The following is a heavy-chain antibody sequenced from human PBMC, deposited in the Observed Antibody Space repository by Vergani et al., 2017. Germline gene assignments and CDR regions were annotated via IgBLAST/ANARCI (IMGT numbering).Heavy chain of an antibody. V-gene: IGHV3-53*04. CDR1: GFTVSSNY. D-gene: IGHD5-12*01. CDR2: IYSDGST. J-gene: IGHJ4*02. CDR3: TKGSRGYTGYFFDY. Sequence: EVQLVESGGGLVQPGGSLRLSCAASGFTVSSNYMSWVRQAPGKGLEWVSVIYSDGSTYYADSVKGRFTISRHNSKNTLYLQMNSLRAEDTAVYYCTKGSRGYTGYFFDYWGQGTLATVSS.